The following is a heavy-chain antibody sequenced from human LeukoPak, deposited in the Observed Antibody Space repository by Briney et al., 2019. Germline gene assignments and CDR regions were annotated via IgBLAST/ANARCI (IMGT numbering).Heavy chain of an antibody. CDR1: GFTFSSYS. Sequence: GGSLRLSCAASGFTFSSYSMNWVRQAPGKGLEWVSFISSSSSYIYYVDSVKGRFTISRDNAKNSLYLQMNSLRAEDTAVYYCAKDSYSKADYWGQGTLVTVSS. CDR3: AKDSYSKADY. V-gene: IGHV3-21*01. J-gene: IGHJ4*02. D-gene: IGHD4-11*01. CDR2: ISSSSSYI.